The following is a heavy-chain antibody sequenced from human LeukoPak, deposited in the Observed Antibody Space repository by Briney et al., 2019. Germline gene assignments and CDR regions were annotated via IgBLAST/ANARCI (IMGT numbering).Heavy chain of an antibody. V-gene: IGHV3-33*01. Sequence: GGSLRLSCVTSGFSMGSYGMHWLRQAPGKGLEWVTGVWFDGRQTYYADSVKGRFILSRDNPKNTLYLQMNSLRAEDAAIYYCARDLTFFALSPGGQGTLVTVSS. D-gene: IGHD3-3*02. CDR2: VWFDGRQT. CDR3: ARDLTFFALSP. CDR1: GFSMGSYG. J-gene: IGHJ4*02.